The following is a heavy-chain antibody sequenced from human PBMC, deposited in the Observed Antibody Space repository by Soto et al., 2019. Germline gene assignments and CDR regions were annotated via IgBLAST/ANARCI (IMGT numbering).Heavy chain of an antibody. Sequence: QVQLQESGPGLVKPSQTLSLTCTVSGGSISSGGYYWSWIRQHPGKGLEWIGYIYYSGSTYYNPPLKSRVTISVDTSKNQFSLKLSSVTAADTAVYYCARTIAPDYGTNWFDPWGQGTLVTVSS. V-gene: IGHV4-31*03. CDR3: ARTIAPDYGTNWFDP. J-gene: IGHJ5*02. CDR2: IYYSGST. CDR1: GGSISSGGYY. D-gene: IGHD4-17*01.